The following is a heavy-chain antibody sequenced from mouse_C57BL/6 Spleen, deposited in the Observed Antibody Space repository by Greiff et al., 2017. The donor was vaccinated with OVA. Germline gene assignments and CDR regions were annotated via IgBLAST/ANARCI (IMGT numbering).Heavy chain of an antibody. CDR1: GYTFTSYR. D-gene: IGHD1-1*01. Sequence: QVQLQQPGAELVKPGASVKLSCKASGYTFTSYRMQWVKQRPGQGLEWIGEIDPSDSYTNYNQKFKGKATLTVDTSSSTAYMQLSSLTSEDSAVYYCAIYGSSTWFAYWGQGTLVTVSA. CDR3: AIYGSSTWFAY. J-gene: IGHJ3*01. CDR2: IDPSDSYT. V-gene: IGHV1-50*01.